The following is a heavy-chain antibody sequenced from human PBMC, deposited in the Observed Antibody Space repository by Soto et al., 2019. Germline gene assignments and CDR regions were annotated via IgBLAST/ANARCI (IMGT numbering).Heavy chain of an antibody. D-gene: IGHD3-16*01. J-gene: IGHJ6*02. CDR3: ARDTLGSYYYYGMDV. CDR1: GFTFSSYG. V-gene: IGHV3-33*01. CDR2: IWYDGSNK. Sequence: GGSLRLSCAASGFTFSSYGMHWVRQAPGKGLEWVAVIWYDGSNKYYADSVKGRFTISRDNSKNTLYLQMNSLRAEDTAVYYCARDTLGSYYYYGMDVWGQGTTVTVSS.